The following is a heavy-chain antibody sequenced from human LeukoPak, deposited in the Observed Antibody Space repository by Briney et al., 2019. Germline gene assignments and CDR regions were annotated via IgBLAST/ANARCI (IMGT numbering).Heavy chain of an antibody. D-gene: IGHD6-19*01. CDR1: EFTFNNYA. CDR3: AKAAVSSGWFCDY. V-gene: IGHV3-23*01. CDR2: ISGSGGST. J-gene: IGHJ4*02. Sequence: GGSLRLSCAASEFTFNNYAMTRVRQAPGKGLEWVSAISGSGGSTYYADSVKGRFTISRDNSKNTLFLQMNSLRAEDTAVYYCAKAAVSSGWFCDYWGQGTLVTVSS.